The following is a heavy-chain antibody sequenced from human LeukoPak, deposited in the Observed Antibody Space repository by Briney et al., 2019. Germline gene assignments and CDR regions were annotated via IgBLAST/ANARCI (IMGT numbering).Heavy chain of an antibody. Sequence: GGSLRLSCAASGFTFSDYYMSWIRQAPGKGLEWVSYFSSGGTLIYYADSVKGRFTISRDNSKNTLYLQMNSLRAEDTAVYYCARGGYYNILTGFYNKLLAFDYWGQGTLVTVSS. CDR2: FSSGGTLI. CDR1: GFTFSDYY. V-gene: IGHV3-11*04. J-gene: IGHJ4*02. CDR3: ARGGYYNILTGFYNKLLAFDY. D-gene: IGHD3-9*01.